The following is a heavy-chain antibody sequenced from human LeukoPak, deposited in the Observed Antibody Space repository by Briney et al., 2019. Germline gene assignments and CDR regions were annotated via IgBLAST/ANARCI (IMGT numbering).Heavy chain of an antibody. CDR2: ISGSGGST. J-gene: IGHJ4*02. D-gene: IGHD5-18*01. CDR3: AKDRGARGHSYGSYFDY. V-gene: IGHV3-23*01. CDR1: GFTFSSYA. Sequence: GGSLRLSCAASGFTFSSYAMSWVRQAPGKGLEWVSAISGSGGSTYYADSVKGRFTISRDNSKNTLYLQMNSLRAEDTAVYYCAKDRGARGHSYGSYFDYWGQGTLVTVSS.